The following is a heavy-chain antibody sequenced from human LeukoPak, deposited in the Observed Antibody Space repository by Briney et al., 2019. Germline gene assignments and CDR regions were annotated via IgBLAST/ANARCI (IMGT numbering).Heavy chain of an antibody. CDR1: GFTLSSYT. V-gene: IGHV3-48*03. CDR3: ARAVVHWLDP. J-gene: IGHJ5*02. D-gene: IGHD3-10*01. CDR2: SSSSGSTI. Sequence: PGGSLRLSCVASGFTLSSYTMNWFRQAPGKGLEWIAYSSSSGSTIYYADSVKGRFTISRDNAKNSLFLQVNSLRGEDTAVYYCARAVVHWLDPWGQGTLVTVS.